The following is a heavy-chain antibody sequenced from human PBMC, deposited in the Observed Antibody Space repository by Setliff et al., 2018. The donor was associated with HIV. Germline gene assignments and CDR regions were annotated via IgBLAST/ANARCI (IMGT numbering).Heavy chain of an antibody. CDR3: ARQAWHYDRDGYFIDY. V-gene: IGHV4-38-2*02. J-gene: IGHJ4*02. CDR2: IYQNGNT. Sequence: KASETLSLTCSVSGYFISNGYYWGWIRQPPGKGLEWVGTIYQNGNTYYSPSLESRVSVSMDMSRNQFSVKLNSATAADTAVYYCARQAWHYDRDGYFIDYWGQGKLVTVS. D-gene: IGHD3-22*01. CDR1: GYFISNGYY.